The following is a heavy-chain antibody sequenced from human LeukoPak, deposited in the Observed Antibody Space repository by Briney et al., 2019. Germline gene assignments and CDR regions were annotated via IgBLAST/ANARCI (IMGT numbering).Heavy chain of an antibody. CDR2: IYPGDSDT. Sequence: GESLKISCKGSGYIFTSYWIALVRQMPGKGLEWMGIIYPGDSDTRYSPSFQGQVTISADKSISTAYLQWSSLKASDTAMYYCARRSGSFQGDYNFDYWGQGTLVTVSS. J-gene: IGHJ4*02. CDR3: ARRSGSFQGDYNFDY. V-gene: IGHV5-51*01. CDR1: GYIFTSYW. D-gene: IGHD1-26*01.